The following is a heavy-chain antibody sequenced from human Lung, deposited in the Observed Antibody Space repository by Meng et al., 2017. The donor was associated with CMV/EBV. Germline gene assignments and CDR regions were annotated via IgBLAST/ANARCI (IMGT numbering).Heavy chain of an antibody. CDR1: GFTFSSYW. Sequence: GEXXKISCAASGFTFSSYWMSWVRQAPGKGLEWVANINQDGSEKYYVDSVEGRFTISRDNAKDSLYLQMNALRAEDTAVYYCARRPWGLDVWGQGTTVTGSS. CDR2: INQDGSEK. V-gene: IGHV3-7*01. CDR3: ARRPWGLDV. J-gene: IGHJ6*02.